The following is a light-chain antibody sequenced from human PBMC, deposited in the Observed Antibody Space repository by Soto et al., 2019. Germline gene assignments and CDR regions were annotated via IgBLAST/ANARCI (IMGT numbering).Light chain of an antibody. CDR3: QQSYSTPPT. V-gene: IGKV1-39*01. CDR1: QSISSY. Sequence: DIQMTQSPSSLSASVGDRVTITCRASQSISSYLNWYQLKPGKAPNLLIYAASSLQGGVPSRFSGSGSGTDFPLTISSLQPEDFATYYCQQSYSTPPTFGQGTNLEIK. J-gene: IGKJ2*01. CDR2: AAS.